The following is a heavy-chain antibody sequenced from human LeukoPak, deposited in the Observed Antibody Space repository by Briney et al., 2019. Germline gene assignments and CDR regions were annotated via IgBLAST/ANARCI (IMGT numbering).Heavy chain of an antibody. Sequence: SETLSLTCTVSGGSISSSSYYWGWIRQPPGKGLEWIGSIYYSGSTYYNPSLKSRVTISVDTSKNQFSLKLSSVTAADTAVYYCARGFINYYDSSGTNLGEWFDPWGQGIRVTVSS. V-gene: IGHV4-39*01. CDR2: IYYSGST. CDR3: ARGFINYYDSSGTNLGEWFDP. D-gene: IGHD3-22*01. CDR1: GGSISSSSYY. J-gene: IGHJ5*02.